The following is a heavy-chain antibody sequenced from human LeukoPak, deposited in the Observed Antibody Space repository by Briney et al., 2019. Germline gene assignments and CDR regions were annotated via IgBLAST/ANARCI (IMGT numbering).Heavy chain of an antibody. D-gene: IGHD1-26*01. V-gene: IGHV3-30*03. CDR2: ISYDGSNK. Sequence: GGSLRLSCAASGFTFSSYGMHWVRQAPGKGLEWVAVISYDGSNKYYADSVKGRFTISRDNSKNTLYLQMNSLRAEDTAVYYCARRPYSGSPNWFDPWGQGTLVTVSS. J-gene: IGHJ5*02. CDR1: GFTFSSYG. CDR3: ARRPYSGSPNWFDP.